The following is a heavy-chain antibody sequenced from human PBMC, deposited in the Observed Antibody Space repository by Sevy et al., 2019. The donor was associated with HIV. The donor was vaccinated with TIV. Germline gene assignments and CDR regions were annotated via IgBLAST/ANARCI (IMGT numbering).Heavy chain of an antibody. J-gene: IGHJ4*02. Sequence: ASVKVSCMASGGSLSNYGMNWVRQAPGQGLEWMGGIIPRPGIANYAPNFRDRVTISADASINTVYLELRRLKFEDTGVYFSASVRPCGGDCYFFDSWGQGTLVTVSS. CDR2: IIPRPGIA. D-gene: IGHD2-21*02. CDR3: ASVRPCGGDCYFFDS. V-gene: IGHV1-69*10. CDR1: GGSLSNYG.